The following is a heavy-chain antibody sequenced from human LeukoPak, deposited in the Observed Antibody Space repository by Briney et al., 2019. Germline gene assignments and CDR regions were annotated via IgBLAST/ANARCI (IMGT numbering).Heavy chain of an antibody. Sequence: GGSLRLSCAASGFTFSSYSMNWVRQAPGKGLEWVSSISSSSSYIYYADSVKGRFTISRDNAKNSLYLQMNSLRAEDTAVYYCARVGSYDSSGYYYDYFDYWGQGTLVTVSS. CDR3: ARVGSYDSSGYYYDYFDY. CDR1: GFTFSSYS. CDR2: ISSSSSYI. D-gene: IGHD3-22*01. J-gene: IGHJ4*02. V-gene: IGHV3-21*01.